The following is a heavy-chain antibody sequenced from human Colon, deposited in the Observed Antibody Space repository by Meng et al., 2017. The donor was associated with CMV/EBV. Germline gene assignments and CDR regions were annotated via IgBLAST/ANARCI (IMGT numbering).Heavy chain of an antibody. J-gene: IGHJ6*02. CDR3: ATDPDSGILVVSATQSPDV. Sequence: GESLKISCAASGFTFINYAMSWVRQAPGKGLEWVSGISGSGYSTYSADSVKGRFTISRDNSKNTLYLQMNSLRADDTAIYYCATDPDSGILVVSATQSPDVWGHGTTVTVSS. D-gene: IGHD3-3*01. V-gene: IGHV3-23*01. CDR2: ISGSGYST. CDR1: GFTFINYA.